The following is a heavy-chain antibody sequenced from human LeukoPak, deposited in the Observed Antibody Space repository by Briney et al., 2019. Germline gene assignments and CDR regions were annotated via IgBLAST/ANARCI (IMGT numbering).Heavy chain of an antibody. CDR1: GDRVSSNSAA. J-gene: IGHJ4*02. Sequence: SQTLSLTCAISGDRVSSNSAAWNWIRQSPSRGLEWLGRTYYRSDWYSDYAVSVKSRVSITPDTAKNQFSLQLNSVTPEDTAIYYCAREGSYFDYWGQGTLVTASS. CDR2: TYYRSDWYS. CDR3: AREGSYFDY. V-gene: IGHV6-1*01.